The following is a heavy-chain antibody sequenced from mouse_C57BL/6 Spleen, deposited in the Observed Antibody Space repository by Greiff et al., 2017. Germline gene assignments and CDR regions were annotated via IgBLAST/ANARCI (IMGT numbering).Heavy chain of an antibody. CDR1: GYTFTSYW. CDR3: ARSTYYSNYDAMDY. CDR2: IYPSDSET. Sequence: QVQLKQSGAELVRPGSSVKLSCKASGYTFTSYWMAWVKQRPGQGLEWIGNIYPSDSETHYNQKFKDKATLTVDKSSSTAYMQLSSLTSEDSAVYYCARSTYYSNYDAMDYWGQGTSVTVSS. V-gene: IGHV1-61*01. D-gene: IGHD2-5*01. J-gene: IGHJ4*01.